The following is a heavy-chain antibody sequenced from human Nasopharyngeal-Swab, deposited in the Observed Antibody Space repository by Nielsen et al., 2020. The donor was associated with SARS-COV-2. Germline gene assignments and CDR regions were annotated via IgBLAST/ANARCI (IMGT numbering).Heavy chain of an antibody. CDR2: ISSSGSYM. V-gene: IGHV3-21*01. D-gene: IGHD2-2*01. J-gene: IGHJ4*02. CDR1: GFTFSDYT. Sequence: GGSLRLSCAASGFTFSDYTMNWVRQAPGQGLEWVSSISSSGSYMYYTDSVKGRFTMSRDNAKNSLYLQMNSLRVEDTAVYYCASDSRYWGQGTLVTVSS. CDR3: ASDSRY.